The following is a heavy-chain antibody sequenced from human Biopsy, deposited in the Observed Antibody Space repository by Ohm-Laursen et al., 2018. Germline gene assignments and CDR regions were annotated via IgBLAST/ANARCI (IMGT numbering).Heavy chain of an antibody. CDR3: ARLAQIYGDSPFDP. CDR1: GAIFSNYA. D-gene: IGHD4-17*01. Sequence: SVKVSCKASGAIFSNYAITWVRQAPGQGLEWMGGIIPLFGAPNYGQKFQGRLTITADESKSTTYMELSSLRSEDTAVYYCARLAQIYGDSPFDPWGQGTLVTVSS. J-gene: IGHJ5*02. V-gene: IGHV1-69*13. CDR2: IIPLFGAP.